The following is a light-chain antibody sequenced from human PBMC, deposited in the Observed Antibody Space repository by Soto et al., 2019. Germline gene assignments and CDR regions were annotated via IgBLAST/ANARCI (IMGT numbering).Light chain of an antibody. V-gene: IGKV3-20*01. CDR1: QSVSSSY. CDR2: GTS. CDR3: QQYGSSPWT. J-gene: IGKJ1*01. Sequence: EIVLTQSPGTLSLSPGERATLSCRASQSVSSSYLAWYQQKPGQAPRLLFYGTSSRATGIPDRFSGSGSGTDFTLTIGRLEAEDVAVYYCQQYGSSPWTFGQGTKVEIK.